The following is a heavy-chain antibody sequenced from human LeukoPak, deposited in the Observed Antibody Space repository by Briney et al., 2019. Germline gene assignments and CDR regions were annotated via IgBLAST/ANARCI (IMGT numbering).Heavy chain of an antibody. CDR2: IDSNGVTT. V-gene: IGHV3-23*01. D-gene: IGHD3-9*01. CDR1: GFAFSSYV. J-gene: IGHJ4*02. CDR3: AKGDDFLADYRYRFDY. Sequence: PGGSLRLSREVSGFAFSSYVMSWVRQAPGNGLEWVSAIDSNGVTTNYADSVKGRFTISRDNSKNTLYLQLSSLRVEDTAVYYCAKGDDFLADYRYRFDYWGQGTLVTVSS.